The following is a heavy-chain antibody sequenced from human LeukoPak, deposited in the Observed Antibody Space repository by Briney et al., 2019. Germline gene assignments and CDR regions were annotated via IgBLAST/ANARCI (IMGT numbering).Heavy chain of an antibody. Sequence: ASVKVSCKASGYTFTGYYMHWVRQAPGQGLEWMGRINPNSGGTNYAQKFQGRVTMTRDTSISTAYMELSRLRSDDTAVYYCARVEYYYDSGVFFQLFDSWGREPLAPVSS. CDR2: INPNSGGT. D-gene: IGHD3-22*01. V-gene: IGHV1-2*06. CDR3: ARVEYYYDSGVFFQLFDS. J-gene: IGHJ4*02. CDR1: GYTFTGYY.